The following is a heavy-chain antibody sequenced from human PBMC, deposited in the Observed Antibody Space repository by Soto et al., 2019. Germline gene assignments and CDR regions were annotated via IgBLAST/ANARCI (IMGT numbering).Heavy chain of an antibody. V-gene: IGHV3-23*01. D-gene: IGHD3-10*01. CDR2: FRTSGDGGTT. CDR1: GFTFSSYS. Sequence: GGSLRLSCAASGFTFSSYSMSWVRQAPGKGLEWVSGFRTSGDGGTTYYADSVKGRFTISRDNSKNMLFLQMNSLRAEDTAIYYCAKKVNSGPGSQYFDYWGQGSLVTVSS. CDR3: AKKVNSGPGSQYFDY. J-gene: IGHJ4*02.